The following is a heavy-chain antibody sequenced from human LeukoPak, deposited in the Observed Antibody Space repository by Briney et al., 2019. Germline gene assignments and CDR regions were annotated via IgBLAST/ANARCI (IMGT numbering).Heavy chain of an antibody. CDR1: GFTFSSYE. Sequence: GGSLRLSCAASGFTFSSYEMNWVRQAPGKGLEWVSYISSSGSTIYYADSVKGRFTISRDNAKNTLYLQMNSLRAEDTAVYYCARGLSAAAGLDPRGYWGQGTLVTVSS. D-gene: IGHD6-13*01. CDR3: ARGLSAAAGLDPRGY. V-gene: IGHV3-48*03. J-gene: IGHJ4*02. CDR2: ISSSGSTI.